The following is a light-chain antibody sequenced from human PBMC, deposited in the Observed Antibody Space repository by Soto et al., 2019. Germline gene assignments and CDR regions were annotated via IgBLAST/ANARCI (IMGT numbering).Light chain of an antibody. J-gene: IGKJ1*01. CDR1: QSISNW. CDR2: KAS. Sequence: DIQMTQSPSTLSASVGDRVTITCRASQSISNWLAWYQQKPGKAPNLLISKASSLESGVPLRFSGSGSGTEFTLTISNLQPDDFATYYCQQYSSYAPWTFGQGTKVDIK. V-gene: IGKV1-5*03. CDR3: QQYSSYAPWT.